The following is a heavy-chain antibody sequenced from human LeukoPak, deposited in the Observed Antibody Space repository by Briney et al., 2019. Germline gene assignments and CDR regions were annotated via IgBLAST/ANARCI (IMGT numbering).Heavy chain of an antibody. CDR1: GGTFNSYA. Sequence: SVTVSCKASGGTFNSYAISWVRQVPGQGLEWMGRIIPIFGAVDYAQKFQGRVTITADNSTSTAYVELISLKSEDTAVYYCARGPIDMATDRPAEYFHHWGQGTLVTVSS. J-gene: IGHJ1*01. CDR2: IIPIFGAV. V-gene: IGHV1-69*06. D-gene: IGHD5-24*01. CDR3: ARGPIDMATDRPAEYFHH.